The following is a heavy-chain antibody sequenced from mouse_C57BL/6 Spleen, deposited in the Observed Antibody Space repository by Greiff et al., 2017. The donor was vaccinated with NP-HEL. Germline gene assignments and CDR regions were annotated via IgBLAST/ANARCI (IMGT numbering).Heavy chain of an antibody. V-gene: IGHV1-52*01. CDR2: IVPSDSET. CDR3: ASKGFFDY. J-gene: IGHJ2*01. Sequence: QVQLQQPGAELVRPGSSVKLSCKASGYTFTSYWMHWVKQRPIQGLEWFGNIVPSDSETHYYQTFKDKATLTVDKSSSTAYMQLSSLTSEDSAVYYCASKGFFDYWGQGTTLTVSS. D-gene: IGHD1-3*01. CDR1: GYTFTSYW.